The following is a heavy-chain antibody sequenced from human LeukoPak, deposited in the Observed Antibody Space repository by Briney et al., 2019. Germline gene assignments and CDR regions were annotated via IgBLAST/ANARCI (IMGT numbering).Heavy chain of an antibody. Sequence: PSQTLSLTCAISGDSVSSYSAAWNWIRQSPLRGLEWLGRTYYRSKWHYDYALSMKSRLTINPDTSKNQFSLHLNSVTPEDTAVYYCVSRKSPDAFDIWGQGTMVTVSS. J-gene: IGHJ3*02. V-gene: IGHV6-1*01. CDR2: TYYRSKWHY. CDR1: GDSVSSYSAA. CDR3: VSRKSPDAFDI.